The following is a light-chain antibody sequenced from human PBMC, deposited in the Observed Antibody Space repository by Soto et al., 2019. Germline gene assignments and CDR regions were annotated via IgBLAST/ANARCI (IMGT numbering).Light chain of an antibody. V-gene: IGKV3-20*01. J-gene: IGKJ3*01. Sequence: EIALTQSPGTLSWSPGERATLSCRASQSVSSSYLAWYQQKPGQAPRLLIYGASSRATGILDMFRGSGSGTDFSLSISRLEPEDFAVYYCQLYSSYLMFTFGPGTNVDIK. CDR1: QSVSSSY. CDR3: QLYSSYLMFT. CDR2: GAS.